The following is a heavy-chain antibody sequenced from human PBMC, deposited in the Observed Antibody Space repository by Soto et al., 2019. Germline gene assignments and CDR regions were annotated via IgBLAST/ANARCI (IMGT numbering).Heavy chain of an antibody. CDR1: GGSISSGGYY. V-gene: IGHV4-31*03. Sequence: SETLSLTCTVSGGSISSGGYYWSWIRQHPGKGLEWIGYIYYSGSTYYNPSLKSRVTISVDTSKNQFSLKLSSATAADTAVYYCARDRVVVVPAAISSYGSGRFGAFDIWGQGTMVTVSS. CDR3: ARDRVVVVPAAISSYGSGRFGAFDI. CDR2: IYYSGST. J-gene: IGHJ3*02. D-gene: IGHD2-2*01.